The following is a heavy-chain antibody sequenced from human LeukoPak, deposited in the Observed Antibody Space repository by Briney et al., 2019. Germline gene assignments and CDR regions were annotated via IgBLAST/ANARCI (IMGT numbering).Heavy chain of an antibody. J-gene: IGHJ6*04. Sequence: PSETLSLTCAVYGGSFSGYYWSWIRQPPGKGLEWIGEINHSGSTNYNPSLRSRVTISVDTSKNQFSLKLSSVTAADTAVYYCARGGDILTGYFNYYYGMDVWGKGTTVTVSS. D-gene: IGHD3-9*01. CDR1: GGSFSGYY. CDR2: INHSGST. V-gene: IGHV4-34*01. CDR3: ARGGDILTGYFNYYYGMDV.